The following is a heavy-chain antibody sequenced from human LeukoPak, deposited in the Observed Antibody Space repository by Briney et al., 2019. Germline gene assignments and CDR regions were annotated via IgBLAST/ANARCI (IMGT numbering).Heavy chain of an antibody. J-gene: IGHJ4*02. CDR1: GGSISSYY. CDR2: IYTSGST. CDR3: AREKDDYGDYCFDY. D-gene: IGHD4-17*01. V-gene: IGHV4-4*07. Sequence: PSETLSLTCTVSGGSISSYYWSWIRQPAGKGLEWIGRIYTSGSTNYNPSLKSRVTMSVDTSKSQFFLKLRPVAAADTAVYYCAREKDDYGDYCFDYWGQGTLVTVSS.